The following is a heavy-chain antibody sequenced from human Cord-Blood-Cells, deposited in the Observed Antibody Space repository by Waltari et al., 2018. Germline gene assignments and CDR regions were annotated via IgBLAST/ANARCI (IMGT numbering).Heavy chain of an antibody. Sequence: QVQLVESGGGVVQPGRSLRLSCAASGFTFSSYAMHWVRQAPGKGLEWVAVISYDGSNKYYADSVKGRFTISRDNSKNTLYLQMNSLRAEDTAVYYCARDRIVGATAFDIWGQGTMVTVYS. CDR2: ISYDGSNK. D-gene: IGHD1-26*01. CDR3: ARDRIVGATAFDI. V-gene: IGHV3-30-3*01. J-gene: IGHJ3*02. CDR1: GFTFSSYA.